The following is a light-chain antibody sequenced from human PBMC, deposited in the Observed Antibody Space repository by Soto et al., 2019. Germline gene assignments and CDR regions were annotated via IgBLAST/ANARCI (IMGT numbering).Light chain of an antibody. CDR2: GVS. J-gene: IGKJ2*01. CDR3: QQYGSSPYT. Sequence: EIVLTQSPGTLSLSPGERATLSCRASQSISSSYFAWYQQKPGQAPRLLIYGVSSRESGIPDRFSGSGSGTDFTLTISRLEPEDFAVFYCQQYGSSPYTFGQGTKLEI. V-gene: IGKV3-20*01. CDR1: QSISSSY.